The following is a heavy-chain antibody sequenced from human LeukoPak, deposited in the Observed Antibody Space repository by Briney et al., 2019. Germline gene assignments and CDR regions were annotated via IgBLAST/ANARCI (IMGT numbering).Heavy chain of an antibody. CDR3: ARDRYPLYYYYMDV. CDR1: GYTFTGYY. Sequence: GASVKVSCKASGYTFTGYYMHWVRQAPGQGLEWMGWINPNSGGTNYAQKFQGRVTMTRDTPISTAYMELSRLRSDDTAVYYCARDRYPLYYYYMDVWGKGTTVTVSS. J-gene: IGHJ6*03. CDR2: INPNSGGT. V-gene: IGHV1-2*02. D-gene: IGHD1-14*01.